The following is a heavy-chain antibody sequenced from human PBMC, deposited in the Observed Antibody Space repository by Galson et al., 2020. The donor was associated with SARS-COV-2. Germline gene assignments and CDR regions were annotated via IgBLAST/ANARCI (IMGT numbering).Heavy chain of an antibody. Sequence: SETLSLTCTVSGASISSITDYWGWIRQSPGQGLEWIGSISYIGSTYYNPSLKGRFTMSVDTSKNQLSLNVNSVTAADTAVYYCARHNPLTGTGHNYYYYYMDVWGKGTTVTVSS. J-gene: IGHJ6*03. D-gene: IGHD1-20*01. CDR1: GASISSITDY. CDR3: ARHNPLTGTGHNYYYYYMDV. CDR2: ISYIGST. V-gene: IGHV4-39*01.